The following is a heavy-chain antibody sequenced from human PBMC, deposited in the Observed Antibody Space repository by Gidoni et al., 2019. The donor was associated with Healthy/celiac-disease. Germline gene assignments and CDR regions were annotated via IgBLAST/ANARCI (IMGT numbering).Heavy chain of an antibody. V-gene: IGHV4-31*03. D-gene: IGHD3-22*01. Sequence: QVQLQESGPGLVKPSQTLSLPCTFPGGSISRGGSYWSWIRQHPGKGLEWIGYIYYSGSTYYNPSLKSRVTISVDTSKNQFSLKLSSVTAADTAVYYCASTPDSSGFTVRDAFDIWGQGTMVTVSS. CDR2: IYYSGST. J-gene: IGHJ3*02. CDR3: ASTPDSSGFTVRDAFDI. CDR1: GGSISRGGSY.